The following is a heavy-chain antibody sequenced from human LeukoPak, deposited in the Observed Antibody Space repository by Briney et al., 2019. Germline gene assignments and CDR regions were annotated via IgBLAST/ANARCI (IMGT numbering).Heavy chain of an antibody. Sequence: PSETLSLTCTVSGGSVSSYYWSWIRQPPGKGLEWIGYIYYSGSTNYNPSLKSRVTISVDTSKNQFSLKLSSVTAADTAVYYCARDLIMYGSESYFDDTFDIWGQGTKVTVSS. CDR2: IYYSGST. J-gene: IGHJ3*02. CDR1: GGSVSSYY. V-gene: IGHV4-59*02. CDR3: ARDLIMYGSESYFDDTFDI. D-gene: IGHD3-10*01.